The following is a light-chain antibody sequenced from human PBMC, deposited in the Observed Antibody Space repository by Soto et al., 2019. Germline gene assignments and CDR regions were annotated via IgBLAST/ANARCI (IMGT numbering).Light chain of an antibody. Sequence: EMVLTQSPATLSVSPGDRATLSCRSSQSVGTKLAWYQQKPGQRPSLLIYDLSTRVAAVPARFSGSGSGTAFTLSISGLRSEDFAVYYCQQYYSWPVFGPGTKLEI. J-gene: IGKJ3*01. CDR1: QSVGTK. V-gene: IGKV3-15*01. CDR3: QQYYSWPV. CDR2: DLS.